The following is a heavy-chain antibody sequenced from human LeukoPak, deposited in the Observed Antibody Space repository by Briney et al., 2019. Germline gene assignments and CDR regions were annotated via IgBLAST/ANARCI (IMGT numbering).Heavy chain of an antibody. V-gene: IGHV4-34*01. Sequence: AEPLSLTCAVYGGSFSGYYWSWIRQPPGKGLEWIGEINHSGSTNYNPSLKSRVTIPVDTSKHQFSLKLSSVTAADTAVYYCGRGRYYYGSGSYSPHYYYYYGMDVWGQGTTVTVSS. D-gene: IGHD3-10*01. CDR2: INHSGST. CDR1: GGSFSGYY. J-gene: IGHJ6*02. CDR3: GRGRYYYGSGSYSPHYYYYYGMDV.